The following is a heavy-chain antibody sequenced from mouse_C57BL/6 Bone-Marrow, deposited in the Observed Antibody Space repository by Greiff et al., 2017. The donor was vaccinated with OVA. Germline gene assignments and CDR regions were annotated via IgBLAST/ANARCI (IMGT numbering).Heavy chain of an antibody. CDR1: GYTFTSYW. Sequence: VQLQQSGAELVKPGASVKLSCKASGYTFTSYWMQWVKQRPGQGLEWIGEIDPSDSYTNYNQKFKGKATLTVDTSSSTAYMQLSSLTSEDSAVYYCARSGGSYWYFDVWGTGTTVTVSS. D-gene: IGHD3-1*01. CDR3: ARSGGSYWYFDV. J-gene: IGHJ1*03. CDR2: IDPSDSYT. V-gene: IGHV1-50*01.